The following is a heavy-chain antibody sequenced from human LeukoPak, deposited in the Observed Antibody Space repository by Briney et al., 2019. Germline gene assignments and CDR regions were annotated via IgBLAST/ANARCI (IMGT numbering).Heavy chain of an antibody. CDR2: ISYDGSNK. CDR1: GFTFSSYA. D-gene: IGHD6-13*01. Sequence: GGSLRLSCAATGFTFSSYAMHWVRQAPSKGLEWVAVISYDGSNKYYADSVKGRFTISRDNSKNTLYLQMNSLRAEDTAVYYCARDGIEYSRSWYNWFDPWGQGTLVTVSS. J-gene: IGHJ5*02. V-gene: IGHV3-30-3*01. CDR3: ARDGIEYSRSWYNWFDP.